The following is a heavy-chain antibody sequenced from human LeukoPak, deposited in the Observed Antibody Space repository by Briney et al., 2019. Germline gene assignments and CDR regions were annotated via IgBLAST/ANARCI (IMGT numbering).Heavy chain of an antibody. V-gene: IGHV4-34*01. Sequence: SETLSLTCAVYGGSFSGYYWSWIRQPPGKGLEWIGEINHSGSTNYNPSLKSRVTISVDTSKNQFSLKLSSVTAADTAVYYCARGPITMVRGVTYFDYWGQGTLVTVSS. D-gene: IGHD3-10*01. CDR2: INHSGST. J-gene: IGHJ4*02. CDR1: GGSFSGYY. CDR3: ARGPITMVRGVTYFDY.